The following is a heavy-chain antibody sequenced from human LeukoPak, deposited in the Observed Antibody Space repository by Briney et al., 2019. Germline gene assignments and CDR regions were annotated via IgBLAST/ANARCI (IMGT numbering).Heavy chain of an antibody. V-gene: IGHV3-53*01. CDR3: ARDSIVESTKVGSFDY. CDR1: GFIVSSSY. CDR2: IYSGGST. Sequence: GGSLRLPCAASGFIVSSSYMSWVRQAPGKGLEWVSLIYSGGSTYYANSVKGRFTISRDNSKNTLFLQMNSLRAEDTAVYYCARDSIVESTKVGSFDYWGQGTLVTVSS. J-gene: IGHJ4*02. D-gene: IGHD1-26*01.